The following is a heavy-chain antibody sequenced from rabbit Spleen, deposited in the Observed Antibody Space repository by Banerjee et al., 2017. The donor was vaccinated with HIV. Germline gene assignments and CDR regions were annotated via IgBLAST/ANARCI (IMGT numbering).Heavy chain of an antibody. J-gene: IGHJ6*01. Sequence: QLKESGGGLVQPGGSLKLSCTASGIDFSSYYMNWVRQAPGKGLEWIGYIDPVFGSTRYANWVNGRFTISSHNAQNTLYLQLNSLTAADTATYFCARDTSSSFSSYGMDLWGPGTLVTVS. CDR3: ARDTSSSFSSYGMDL. CDR2: IDPVFGST. D-gene: IGHD1-1*01. V-gene: IGHV1S7*01. CDR1: GIDFSSYY.